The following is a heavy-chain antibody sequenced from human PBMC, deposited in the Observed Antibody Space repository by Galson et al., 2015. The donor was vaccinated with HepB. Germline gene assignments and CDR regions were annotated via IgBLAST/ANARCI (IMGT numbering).Heavy chain of an antibody. J-gene: IGHJ6*02. Sequence: SLRLSCAASGFTFSRYAMHWVRQAPGKGLEWVAVISYEGNNKYHADSVKGRFTISRDNSNNMLYLQMNSLRGEDTAVYYCARDRPVPEVHRRPGGMDVWGQGTTVTVSS. CDR1: GFTFSRYA. CDR3: ARDRPVPEVHRRPGGMDV. D-gene: IGHD1-1*01. CDR2: ISYEGNNK. V-gene: IGHV3-30-3*01.